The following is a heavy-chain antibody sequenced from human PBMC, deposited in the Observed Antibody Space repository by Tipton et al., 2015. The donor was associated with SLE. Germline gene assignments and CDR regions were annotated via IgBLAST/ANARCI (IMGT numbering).Heavy chain of an antibody. CDR2: IYYSGTT. D-gene: IGHD4-11*01. Sequence: LRLSCTVSGGSISSGSYYWGWIRQPPGKGLEWIGSIYYSGTTYYSPSLKSRVTISVDTSKNQFSLRLSSVTAADTAVYYCATSTLAFDIWGQGTMVTVSS. CDR1: GGSISSGSYY. J-gene: IGHJ3*02. V-gene: IGHV4-39*07. CDR3: ATSTLAFDI.